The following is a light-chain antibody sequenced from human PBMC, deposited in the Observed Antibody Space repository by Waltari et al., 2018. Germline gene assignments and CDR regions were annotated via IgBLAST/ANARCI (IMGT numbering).Light chain of an antibody. Sequence: QAVLTQPASLSASPGASASLTCTLGSGINVGAYRIHWYQQKPGSPPQYLLRYKSDSDKQQVSGVPSRFSGSKDASANAGILLISGLQSEDEADYYCMIWHNSGWVCGGGTKLTVL. CDR3: MIWHNSGWV. CDR1: SGINVGAYR. V-gene: IGLV5-45*01. CDR2: YKSDSDK. J-gene: IGLJ3*02.